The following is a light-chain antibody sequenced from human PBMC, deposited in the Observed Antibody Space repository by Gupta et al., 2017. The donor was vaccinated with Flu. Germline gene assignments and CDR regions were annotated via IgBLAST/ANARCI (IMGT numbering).Light chain of an antibody. CDR3: LQYYSTPTT. J-gene: IGKJ1*01. V-gene: IGKV4-1*01. CDR2: WAS. Sequence: DIVMTQSPDSLAVSLGERATINCKSSQSVLYSSNNKNYLAWYQQKPGQPPKLLIYWASTRESGVPDRFSGSGSGTDFTLTISSLQAEDVAVYYCLQYYSTPTTFGQGTKVEIK. CDR1: QSVLYSSNNKNY.